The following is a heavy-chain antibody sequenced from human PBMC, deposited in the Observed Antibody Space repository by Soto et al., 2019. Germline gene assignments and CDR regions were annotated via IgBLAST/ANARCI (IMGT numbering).Heavy chain of an antibody. J-gene: IGHJ6*02. Sequence: GSLRLACAASGXTFSSYCMHWVRQAPGKGLEWVAVIWYDGSNKYYADSVKGRFTISRDNSNNTLYLQMNSMRAEDTAVYYCARDKSTVAEGGMDVWGQGTTVTVSS. CDR3: ARDKSTVAEGGMDV. CDR1: GXTFSSYC. CDR2: IWYDGSNK. D-gene: IGHD2-15*01. V-gene: IGHV3-33*01.